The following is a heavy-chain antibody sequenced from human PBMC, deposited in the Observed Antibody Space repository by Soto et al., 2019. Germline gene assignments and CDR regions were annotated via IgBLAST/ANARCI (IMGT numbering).Heavy chain of an antibody. V-gene: IGHV1-69*02. CDR2: IIPILGIA. D-gene: IGHD4-17*01. Sequence: SVQVSCSASGGTFISYTISWVRQAPGQGLEWMGRIIPILGIANYAQKFQGRVTITADKSASTAYMELSSLRSEDTAVYYCERLAVTTSPGDAFDIWGQGTMVTVSS. CDR1: GGTFISYT. J-gene: IGHJ3*02. CDR3: ERLAVTTSPGDAFDI.